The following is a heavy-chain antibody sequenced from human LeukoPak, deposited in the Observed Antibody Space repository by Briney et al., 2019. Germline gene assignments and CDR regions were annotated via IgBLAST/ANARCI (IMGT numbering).Heavy chain of an antibody. J-gene: IGHJ4*02. V-gene: IGHV1-46*01. CDR2: INPSVGSR. CDR3: ARGRGLSPFDS. CDR1: GYTFTSYY. Sequence: ASVEVSCKASGYTFTSYYMHWVRQAPGGGLEWMGVINPSVGSRNYAQKFQGRVTVTRDTSTSTVYMEVSSLRSEDTAMYYCARGRGLSPFDSWGQGTLVTVSS. D-gene: IGHD2-2*01.